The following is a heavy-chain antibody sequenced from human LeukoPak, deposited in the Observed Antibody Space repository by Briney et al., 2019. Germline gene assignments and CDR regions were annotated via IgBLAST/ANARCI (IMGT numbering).Heavy chain of an antibody. CDR1: GFTFSSYW. V-gene: IGHV3-7*01. D-gene: IGHD3-22*01. CDR2: IKQDGSEK. J-gene: IGHJ4*02. CDR3: ARDQGPNYYDSSGYYYLDY. Sequence: EGSLRLSCAASGFTFSSYWMSWVCQAPGKGLEWVANIKQDGSEKYYVDSVKGRFTISRDNAKNSLYLQMNSLRAEDTAVYYCARDQGPNYYDSSGYYYLDYWGQGTLVTVSS.